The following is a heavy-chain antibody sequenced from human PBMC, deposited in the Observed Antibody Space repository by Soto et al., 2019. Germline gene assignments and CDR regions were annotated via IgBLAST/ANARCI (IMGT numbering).Heavy chain of an antibody. D-gene: IGHD1-26*01. CDR3: ARVGATTDYYYYYYMDF. CDR2: IKQDVSEK. Sequence: GGSLRLSCAASGFTFSSYWMSWVRQAPGKGLEWVANIKQDVSEKYYVDSVKGRFTISRENAKNSLYLQMNSLRAEETAVYYCARVGATTDYYYYYYMDFWGKGTTVTVSS. V-gene: IGHV3-7*03. CDR1: GFTFSSYW. J-gene: IGHJ6*03.